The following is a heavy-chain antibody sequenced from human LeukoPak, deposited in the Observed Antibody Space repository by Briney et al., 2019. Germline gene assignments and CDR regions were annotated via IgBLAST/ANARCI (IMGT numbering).Heavy chain of an antibody. CDR2: IYYSGST. V-gene: IGHV4-59*01. D-gene: IGHD3-3*01. Sequence: SETLSLTCTVSGGSISSYYWSWVRQPPGKGLEWIGYIYYSGSTNYNPSLKSRVTISVDTSKNQFSLKLSSVTAADTAVYYCARAPSEVFFERPGACDYWGQGTLVTVSS. J-gene: IGHJ4*02. CDR3: ARAPSEVFFERPGACDY. CDR1: GGSISSYY.